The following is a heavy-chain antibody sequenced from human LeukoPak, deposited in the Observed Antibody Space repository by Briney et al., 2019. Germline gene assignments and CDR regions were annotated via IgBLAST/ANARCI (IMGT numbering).Heavy chain of an antibody. CDR1: GGSISGYY. Sequence: SETLSLTCTVSGGSISGYYWAWIRQPPGKGREWVGSIYHSGSTYFNPSLKRRVTISVDTSKKHFSLNLNSVTAADTAVYYCARDIRYCSGGSCYVLWGQGTLVTVSS. CDR3: ARDIRYCSGGSCYVL. D-gene: IGHD2-15*01. V-gene: IGHV4-38-2*02. J-gene: IGHJ4*02. CDR2: IYHSGST.